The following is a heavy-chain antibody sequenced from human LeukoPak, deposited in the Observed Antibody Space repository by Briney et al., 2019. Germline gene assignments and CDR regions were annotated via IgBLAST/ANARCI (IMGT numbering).Heavy chain of an antibody. Sequence: PSETLSLTCTVSGGSISSYYWSWIRQPAGKGLEWIGRIYTSGSTNYNPSLKSRVTISVDTSKNQFYLKLTSVTAADTAVYYCARLDSGYGKYYFDYWGQGTLVTVSS. V-gene: IGHV4-4*07. J-gene: IGHJ4*02. D-gene: IGHD5-12*01. CDR2: IYTSGST. CDR3: ARLDSGYGKYYFDY. CDR1: GGSISSYY.